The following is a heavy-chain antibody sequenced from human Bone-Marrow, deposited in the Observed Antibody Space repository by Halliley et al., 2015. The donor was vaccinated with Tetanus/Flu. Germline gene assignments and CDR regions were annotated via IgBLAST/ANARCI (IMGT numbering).Heavy chain of an antibody. CDR3: ASAYYDWMLFFY. V-gene: IGHV3-21*01. J-gene: IGHJ6*02. D-gene: IGHD3-9*01. CDR2: ISSGGDYT. Sequence: LEWVSSISSGGDYTFYADSVKGRFRISRDNTNNSVSPHMDNLRAEDTAIYYCASAYYDWMLFFYWGQGTTVTVSS.